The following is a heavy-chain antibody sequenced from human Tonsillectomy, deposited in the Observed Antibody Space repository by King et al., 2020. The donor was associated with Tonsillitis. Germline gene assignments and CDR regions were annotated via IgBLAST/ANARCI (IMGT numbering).Heavy chain of an antibody. Sequence: QLVQSGGGLVQPGGSLKLSCAASGFTFSGSAMHWVRQASGKGLEWIGRIGSKANTYAKVYAASVKGRFTISRDDSKNTAYLQMNSLKTEDTAVYYCTRRTLTTARGMDVWGQGTTGTVS. CDR1: GFTFSGSA. D-gene: IGHD1-1*01. CDR2: IGSKANTYAK. V-gene: IGHV3-73*01. J-gene: IGHJ6*02. CDR3: TRRTLTTARGMDV.